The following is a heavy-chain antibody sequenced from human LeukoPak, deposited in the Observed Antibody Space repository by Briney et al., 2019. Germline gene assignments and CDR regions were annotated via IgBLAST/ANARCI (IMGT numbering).Heavy chain of an antibody. Sequence: PSETLSLTCTVSGGSISSYYWSWIRQPPGKGLEWIGYIYYSGSTNYNPSLKSRVTISVDTSKNQFSLNLSSVTAADTAVYYCARDLIVPDAMTGSGSYSTDYWGQGTLATVSS. J-gene: IGHJ4*02. D-gene: IGHD3-10*01. V-gene: IGHV4-59*01. CDR1: GGSISSYY. CDR2: IYYSGST. CDR3: ARDLIVPDAMTGSGSYSTDY.